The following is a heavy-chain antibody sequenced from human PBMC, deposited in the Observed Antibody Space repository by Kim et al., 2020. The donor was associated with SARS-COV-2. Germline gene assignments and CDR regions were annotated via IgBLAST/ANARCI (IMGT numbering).Heavy chain of an antibody. D-gene: IGHD2-15*01. V-gene: IGHV3-48*02. J-gene: IGHJ4*02. CDR1: GFTFSSYS. Sequence: GGSLRLSCVTSGFTFSSYSMTWVRQAPGKGLEWLSYIGSGRNVIYADSVKGRFTVSRDNAKNSLYLQMYSLRDEDTAVYYCARGGSGTSWFNYWGQGTL. CDR3: ARGGSGTSWFNY. CDR2: IGSGRNVI.